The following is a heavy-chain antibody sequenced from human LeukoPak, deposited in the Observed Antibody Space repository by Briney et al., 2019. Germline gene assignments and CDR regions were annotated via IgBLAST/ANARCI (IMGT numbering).Heavy chain of an antibody. CDR1: GGSISSHY. CDR2: IYYSGST. V-gene: IGHV4-39*07. J-gene: IGHJ5*02. CDR3: ARAPLDIVVVPAAMVGWFDP. Sequence: SETLSLTCTVSGGSISSHYWSWIRQPPGKGLEWIGSIYYSGSTYYNPSLKSRVTISIDTSKNQFSLKLSSVTAADTAVYYCARAPLDIVVVPAAMVGWFDPWGQGTLVTVSS. D-gene: IGHD2-2*03.